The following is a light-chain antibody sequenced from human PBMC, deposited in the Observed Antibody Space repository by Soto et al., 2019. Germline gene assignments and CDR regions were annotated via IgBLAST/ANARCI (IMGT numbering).Light chain of an antibody. CDR3: LQRSNWPLT. CDR2: DAS. CDR1: QSVSSY. Sequence: EIVLTQSPAILSLSPGERATLSCRASQSVSSYLVWYQQKPGQPPRVLIYDASNRATGIPAGFSGSGSGTDFTLTISSLEPEDFAVYYCLQRSNWPLTFGPGTKIDIK. V-gene: IGKV3-11*01. J-gene: IGKJ3*01.